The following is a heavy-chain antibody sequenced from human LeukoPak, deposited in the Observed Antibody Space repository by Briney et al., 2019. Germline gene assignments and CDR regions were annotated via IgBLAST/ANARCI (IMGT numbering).Heavy chain of an antibody. Sequence: GGSLRLSCAASGFTFSSYAMSWVRQAPGKVLEWVSAVSGSGGSTYYADSVKGRFTISRDNSKNTLYLQMNSLRAEDTAVYYCARDLSRAEGDYDFSFDYWGQGTLVTVSS. V-gene: IGHV3-23*01. J-gene: IGHJ4*02. CDR2: VSGSGGST. CDR1: GFTFSSYA. CDR3: ARDLSRAEGDYDFSFDY. D-gene: IGHD4-17*01.